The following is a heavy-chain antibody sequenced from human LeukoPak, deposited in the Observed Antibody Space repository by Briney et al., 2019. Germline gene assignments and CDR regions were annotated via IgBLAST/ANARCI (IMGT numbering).Heavy chain of an antibody. J-gene: IGHJ5*01. Sequence: GGSLRLSCAASGFSFTTYGLHWVRHTPGKGLEWVAFIRFDGSKDYYADSVQGRFTISRDNSKNVLHLQMNSLRLEDTAVYYCARAMNEYDSSGFFQSWGHGTLVTVSS. CDR3: ARAMNEYDSSGFFQS. D-gene: IGHD3-22*01. CDR1: GFSFTTYG. CDR2: IRFDGSKD. V-gene: IGHV3-30*02.